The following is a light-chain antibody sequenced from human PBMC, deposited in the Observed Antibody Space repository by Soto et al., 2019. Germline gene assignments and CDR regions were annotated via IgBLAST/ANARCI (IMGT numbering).Light chain of an antibody. J-gene: IGLJ2*01. V-gene: IGLV1-44*01. Sequence: QLVLTQPPSASGTPGQRVTISCSGSSSNIGSNTVNWYQQLPGTAPKLLIYSNNQRPSGVPDRFSGSKSGTSASLAISGLQSEDEADCYCAAWDDSLNGYVVFGGGTKLTVL. CDR2: SNN. CDR3: AAWDDSLNGYVV. CDR1: SSNIGSNT.